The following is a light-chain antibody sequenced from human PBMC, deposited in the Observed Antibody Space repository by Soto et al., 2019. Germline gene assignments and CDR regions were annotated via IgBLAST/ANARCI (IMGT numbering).Light chain of an antibody. J-gene: IGKJ1*01. V-gene: IGKV4-1*01. CDR1: QSVLYSSNNKNY. CDR2: WSS. Sequence: DIVMTQSPDSLAVSLGDRATINCKYSQSVLYSSNNKNYLAWYQQKPGQPPKLLIYWSSTRESGIPDRFSGSGSGTDFTLTISSLQAEDVAIYYCQQYYSNPRTFGQGTKVDIK. CDR3: QQYYSNPRT.